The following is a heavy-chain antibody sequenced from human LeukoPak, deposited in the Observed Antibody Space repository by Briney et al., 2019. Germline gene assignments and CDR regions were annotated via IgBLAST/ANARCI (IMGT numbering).Heavy chain of an antibody. J-gene: IGHJ6*03. D-gene: IGHD5-12*01. V-gene: IGHV3-23*01. CDR1: GFTFSSYA. CDR3: AKCIVATNYYYYYMDV. Sequence: GGSLRLSCAASGFTFSSYAMTWVRQAPGKGLEWVSAISGSGGSKYYADSVKGRFTISRDNSKTTLYLQMNSLRAEDTAVYYCAKCIVATNYYYYYMDVWGKGTTVTVSS. CDR2: ISGSGGSK.